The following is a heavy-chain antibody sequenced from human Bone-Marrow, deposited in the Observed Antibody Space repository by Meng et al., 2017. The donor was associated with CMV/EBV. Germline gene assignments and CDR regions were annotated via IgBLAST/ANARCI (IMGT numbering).Heavy chain of an antibody. J-gene: IGHJ6*02. Sequence: SETLSLTCIVPGGSVSSGTYYWSWIRQPPGKGLEWIGYISYSGSTNYNPSLKSRVTISVDTSKNQFSLKLRSVTAADTAVYYCAGRGRFGYYYYGMDVWGQGTTVTVSS. CDR2: ISYSGST. CDR3: AGRGRFGYYYYGMDV. V-gene: IGHV4-61*01. D-gene: IGHD3-16*01. CDR1: GGSVSSGTYY.